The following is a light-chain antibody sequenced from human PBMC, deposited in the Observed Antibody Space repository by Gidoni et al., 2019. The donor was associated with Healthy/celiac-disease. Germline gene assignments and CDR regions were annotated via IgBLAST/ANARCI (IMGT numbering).Light chain of an antibody. Sequence: QSVLTQPPSVSGAPGQRVTISCTGRSSNIGAGYDVHWYQQLPGTAPKLPLYGNSNRPSGVPDRFSGSKSGTSASLAITGLQAEDEADYYCQSYDSSLSGVVFGGGTKLTVL. CDR3: QSYDSSLSGVV. J-gene: IGLJ2*01. V-gene: IGLV1-40*01. CDR2: GNS. CDR1: SSNIGAGYD.